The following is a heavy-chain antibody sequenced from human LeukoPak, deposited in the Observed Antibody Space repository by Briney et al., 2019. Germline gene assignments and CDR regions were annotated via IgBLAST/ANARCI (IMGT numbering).Heavy chain of an antibody. CDR3: ARGIAAAGDFDY. D-gene: IGHD6-13*01. CDR1: GGTFSSYA. V-gene: IGHV1-69*05. J-gene: IGHJ4*02. CDR2: IIPIFGTA. Sequence: SVKVSCKASGGTFSSYAISWVRQAPGQGLEWMGGIIPIFGTANYAQKFQGRVTMTRNTSISTAYMELSSLRSEDTAVYYCARGIAAAGDFDYWGQGTLVTVSS.